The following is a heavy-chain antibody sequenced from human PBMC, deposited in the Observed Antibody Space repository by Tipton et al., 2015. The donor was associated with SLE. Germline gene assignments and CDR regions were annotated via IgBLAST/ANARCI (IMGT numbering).Heavy chain of an antibody. V-gene: IGHV4-59*12. CDR2: IYYSGST. CDR1: GGSISSYY. CDR3: ARDIMGLRGFDY. D-gene: IGHD3-16*01. Sequence: TLSLTCTVSGGSISSYYWSWIRQPPGKGLEWIGYIYYSGSTNYNPSLKSRVTISVDTSKNQFSLKLSSVTAADTAVYYCARDIMGLRGFDYWGQGTLVSVSS. J-gene: IGHJ4*02.